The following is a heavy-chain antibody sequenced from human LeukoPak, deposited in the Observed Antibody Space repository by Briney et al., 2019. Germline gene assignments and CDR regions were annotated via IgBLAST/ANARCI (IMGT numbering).Heavy chain of an antibody. V-gene: IGHV4-59*01. CDR3: TTVRYDSSGYCSYFDY. CDR2: IYYSGST. CDR1: GGSISSYY. D-gene: IGHD3-22*01. J-gene: IGHJ4*02. Sequence: PSETLSLTCTVSGGSISSYYWSWIRQPPGKGLEWIGYIYYSGSTNYNPSLKSRVTISVDTSKNQYSLKLSSVTAADTAVYYCTTVRYDSSGYCSYFDYWGQGTLVTVSS.